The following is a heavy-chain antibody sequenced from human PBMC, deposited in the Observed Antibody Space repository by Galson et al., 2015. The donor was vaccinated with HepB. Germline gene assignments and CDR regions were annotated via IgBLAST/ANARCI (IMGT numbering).Heavy chain of an antibody. CDR1: GYTFTSYA. CDR2: INAGNGNT. J-gene: IGHJ1*01. CDR3: ARARLYSGSFSYFQH. D-gene: IGHD1-26*01. V-gene: IGHV1-3*01. Sequence: SVKVSCKASGYTFTSYAMHWVRQAPGQRLEWMGWINAGNGNTKYSQKFQGRVTITRDTSASTAYMELSSLRSEDTAVYYCARARLYSGSFSYFQHWGQGTLVTVSS.